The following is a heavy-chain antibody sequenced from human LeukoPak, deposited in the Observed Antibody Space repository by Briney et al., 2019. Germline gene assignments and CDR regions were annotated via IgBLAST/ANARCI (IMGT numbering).Heavy chain of an antibody. V-gene: IGHV4-59*11. CDR2: VYDSGTT. CDR3: AGVKYSGSYSHFDY. J-gene: IGHJ4*02. Sequence: SETLSLTCTVSGVSIGSHYWSWIRQSPGKGLEWIGCVYDSGTTVCNPSLTGRVTISVDTSKNQYSLNLRSVTAADAAVYYCAGVKYSGSYSHFDYWGQGTLVTVSS. D-gene: IGHD1-26*01. CDR1: GVSIGSHY.